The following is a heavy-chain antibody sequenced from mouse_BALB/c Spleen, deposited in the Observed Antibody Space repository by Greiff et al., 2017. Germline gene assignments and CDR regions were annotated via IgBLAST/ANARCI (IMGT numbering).Heavy chain of an antibody. D-gene: IGHD2-2*01. Sequence: VQLQQSGAELVRPGSSVKISCKASGYAFSSYWMNWVKQRPGQGLEWIGQIYPGDGDTSYNGKFKGKATLTADKSSSTAYMQLSSLTSEDSAVYFCAKGGYDWFAYWGQGTLVTVSA. CDR1: GYAFSSYW. V-gene: IGHV1-80*01. CDR3: AKGGYDWFAY. J-gene: IGHJ3*01. CDR2: IYPGDGDT.